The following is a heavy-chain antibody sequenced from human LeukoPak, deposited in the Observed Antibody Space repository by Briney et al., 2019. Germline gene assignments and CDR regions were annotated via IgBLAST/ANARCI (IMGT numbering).Heavy chain of an antibody. V-gene: IGHV3-23*01. D-gene: IGHD3-10*01. CDR1: GFTFSSYT. CDR3: AKDMSMVRGVIYASDV. J-gene: IGHJ3*01. Sequence: PGGSLRLSCVASGFTFSSYTLSWVRQAPGKGLEWVSAISGSGESTFYADSVRGRFTIARDDSKNTLFLQMNSLRAEDTAVYYCAKDMSMVRGVIYASDVWGQGTMVTVSS. CDR2: ISGSGEST.